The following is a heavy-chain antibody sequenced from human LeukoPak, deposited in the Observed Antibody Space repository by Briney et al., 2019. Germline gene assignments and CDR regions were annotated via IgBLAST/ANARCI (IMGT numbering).Heavy chain of an antibody. CDR1: GGSISSYY. Sequence: SETLSLTCSVSGGSISSYYWSWIRQPPGKGLEWIGYIYPSGSTNYNPSLESRVTISVDTSRNQFSLKLSSVTAADTAVYYCARDATATAAGTAGGFDPWGQGTLVTVSS. D-gene: IGHD6-13*01. CDR2: IYPSGST. V-gene: IGHV4-59*01. CDR3: ARDATATAAGTAGGFDP. J-gene: IGHJ5*02.